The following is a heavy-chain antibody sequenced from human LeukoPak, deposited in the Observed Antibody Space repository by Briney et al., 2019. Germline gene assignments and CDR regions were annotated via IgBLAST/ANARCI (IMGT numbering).Heavy chain of an antibody. CDR3: AKGLEWLFSGSDY. CDR2: SSNSRSTK. D-gene: IGHD3-3*01. CDR1: GFTFSIYS. V-gene: IGHV3-48*01. Sequence: GGSLRLSCATSGFTFSIYSMNWVRQAPGKGLEWVSFSSNSRSTKYYADSVKGRFTISRDNSKNTLYLQMNSLRAEDTAVYYCAKGLEWLFSGSDYWGQGTLVTVSS. J-gene: IGHJ4*02.